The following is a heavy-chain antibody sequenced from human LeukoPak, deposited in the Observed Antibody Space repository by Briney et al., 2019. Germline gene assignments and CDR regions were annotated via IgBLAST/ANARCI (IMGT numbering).Heavy chain of an antibody. CDR2: ISWDGGST. Sequence: GGSLRLSCAASGFTFDDYAMHWVRQAPGKGLEWVSLISWDGGSTYYADSVKGRFTISRDNSKNSLYLQMNSLRAEDTAVYYCARDLYDFWSGHLTPPDFDHWGQGTLVTVSS. J-gene: IGHJ4*02. D-gene: IGHD3-3*01. V-gene: IGHV3-43D*03. CDR3: ARDLYDFWSGHLTPPDFDH. CDR1: GFTFDDYA.